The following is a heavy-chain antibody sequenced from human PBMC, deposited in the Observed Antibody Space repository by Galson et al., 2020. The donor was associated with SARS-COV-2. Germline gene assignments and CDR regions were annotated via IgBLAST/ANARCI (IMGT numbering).Heavy chain of an antibody. Sequence: KIGESLKISCAASGFTFSSYSMNWVRQAPGKGLEWVSSISSSSSYIYYADSVKGRFTISRDNAKNSLYLQMNSLRAEDTAVYYCARERGWNYDNDYWGQGTLVTVSS. D-gene: IGHD1-7*01. CDR1: GFTFSSYS. CDR3: ARERGWNYDNDY. CDR2: ISSSSSYI. J-gene: IGHJ4*02. V-gene: IGHV3-21*01.